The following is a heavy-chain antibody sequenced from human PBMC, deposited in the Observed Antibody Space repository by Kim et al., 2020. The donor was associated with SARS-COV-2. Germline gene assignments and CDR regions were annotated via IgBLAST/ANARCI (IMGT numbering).Heavy chain of an antibody. J-gene: IGHJ4*02. CDR1: GGSISSGGYY. Sequence: SETLSLTCTVSGGSISSGGYYWGWIRQPPGKGLEWIGNIYYTGTTHYNPSLKSRVTTSVDTSKNQFSLKLSSVAAADTAVYYCGRLTFLWFALDYWGQGTLVTVSS. V-gene: IGHV4-39*01. CDR2: IYYTGTT. D-gene: IGHD3-10*01. CDR3: GRLTFLWFALDY.